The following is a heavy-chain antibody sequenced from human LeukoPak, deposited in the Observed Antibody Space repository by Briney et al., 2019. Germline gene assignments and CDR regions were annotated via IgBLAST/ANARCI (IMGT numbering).Heavy chain of an antibody. J-gene: IGHJ3*02. CDR1: GFTFSDHG. Sequence: GGSLRLSCAASGFTFSDHGMHWVRQAPGKGPEWVTGIWYDGSNNHYVDSVRGRFTISRDNSKNTLYLEMNSLSVEDTAVYHCARDRYFGSDGFDIWGQGTMVSVSS. V-gene: IGHV3-33*01. CDR2: IWYDGSNN. CDR3: ARDRYFGSDGFDI. D-gene: IGHD3-10*01.